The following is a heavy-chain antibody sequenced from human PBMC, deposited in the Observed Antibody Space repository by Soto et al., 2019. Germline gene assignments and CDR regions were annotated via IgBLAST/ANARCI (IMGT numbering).Heavy chain of an antibody. CDR3: AREGCSSTSCYLYYYYMDV. V-gene: IGHV3-21*01. Sequence: GGSLRLSCAASGFTFSSYSMNWVRQAPGKGLEWVSSISSSSSYIYYADSVKGRFTISRDNAKNSLYLQMNSLRAEDTAVYYCAREGCSSTSCYLYYYYMDVWGKGTTVTVSS. CDR2: ISSSSSYI. CDR1: GFTFSSYS. J-gene: IGHJ6*03. D-gene: IGHD2-2*01.